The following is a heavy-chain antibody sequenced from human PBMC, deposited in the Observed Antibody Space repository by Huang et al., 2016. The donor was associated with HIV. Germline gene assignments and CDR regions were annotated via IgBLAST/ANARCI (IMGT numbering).Heavy chain of an antibody. CDR3: AKDGRGSGTYYDYFEY. CDR1: GFTFNKFD. J-gene: IGHJ4*02. Sequence: QVQLVESGGGVVQPGRSLRLSCAAFGFTFNKFDMHWVRQGTGKGLEWVAIISYDGSSKYHADSVKGRFTISRDNSKNTVYLQMNSLRVEDTTVYYCAKDGRGSGTYYDYFEYWGQGTLVTVSS. V-gene: IGHV3-30*18. D-gene: IGHD1-26*01. CDR2: ISYDGSSK.